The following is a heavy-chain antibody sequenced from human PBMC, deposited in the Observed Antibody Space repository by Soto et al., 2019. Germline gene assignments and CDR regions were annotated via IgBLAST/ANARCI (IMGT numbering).Heavy chain of an antibody. J-gene: IGHJ3*01. D-gene: IGHD4-4*01. CDR1: GFTVSNKF. CDR3: ARDGDVYRRDAFDV. Sequence: EVQLVESGGGLVQPGGSLRLSCAASGFTVSNKFMSWVRQAPGKGLEWVSIIYNNDGTNYADSVKGRFTISRDKSKNTLYLQMNSLRVEDTAVYYCARDGDVYRRDAFDVWGQGTTVTVSS. CDR2: IYNNDGT. V-gene: IGHV3-66*01.